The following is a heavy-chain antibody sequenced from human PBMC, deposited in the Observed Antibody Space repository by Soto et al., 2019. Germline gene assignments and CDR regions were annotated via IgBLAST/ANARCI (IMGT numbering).Heavy chain of an antibody. V-gene: IGHV3-9*01. CDR1: GFTVTNNY. Sequence: PGGSLRLSCAVSGFTVTNNYMSWVRQAPGKGLEWVSGISWNSGSIGYADSVKGRFTISRDNAKNSLYLQMNSLRAEDTALYYCAKGLSRDSGSYRYYYYYYGMDVWGQGTTVTVSS. J-gene: IGHJ6*02. CDR2: ISWNSGSI. CDR3: AKGLSRDSGSYRYYYYYYGMDV. D-gene: IGHD1-26*01.